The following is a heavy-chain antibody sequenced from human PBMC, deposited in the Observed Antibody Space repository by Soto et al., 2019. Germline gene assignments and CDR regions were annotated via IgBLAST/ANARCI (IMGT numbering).Heavy chain of an antibody. Sequence: SETLSLTCTVSGGSISSSSYYWGWIRQPPGKGLEWIGSIYYSGSTYYNPSLKSRVTISVDTSKNQFSLKLSSVTAADTAVYYCARPYSGYCSGGSCHNWFDPWGQGTLVTV. CDR3: ARPYSGYCSGGSCHNWFDP. CDR2: IYYSGST. CDR1: GGSISSSSYY. V-gene: IGHV4-39*01. D-gene: IGHD2-15*01. J-gene: IGHJ5*02.